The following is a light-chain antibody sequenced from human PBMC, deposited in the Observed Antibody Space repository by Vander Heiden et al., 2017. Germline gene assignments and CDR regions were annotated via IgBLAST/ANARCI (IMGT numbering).Light chain of an antibody. Sequence: DLVMTQSPVSLAVSLGETATINCKSSQSVLYISNNNNYLAWYQQKPGQPPKLLIYWASTRESGVPDRFSGSGSGTDFTLTISSLQAEDVAVYYCQQYYTTPITFGQGTRLEIK. J-gene: IGKJ5*01. CDR2: WAS. CDR1: QSVLYISNNNNY. V-gene: IGKV4-1*01. CDR3: QQYYTTPIT.